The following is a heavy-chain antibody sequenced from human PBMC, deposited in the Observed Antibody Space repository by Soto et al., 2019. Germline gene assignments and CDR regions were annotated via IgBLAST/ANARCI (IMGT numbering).Heavy chain of an antibody. J-gene: IGHJ3*02. CDR1: GFTFDDYA. V-gene: IGHV3-9*01. CDR3: AKDMSPFLDAFDI. CDR2: ISWNSSSI. D-gene: IGHD3-16*01. Sequence: PGGSLRLSCAASGFTFDDYAMHWVRQAPGKGLEWVSGISWNSSSIGYADSVKGRFTISRDNAKNSLYLQMNILRAEDTALYYCAKDMSPFLDAFDIWGQGTMVTVSS.